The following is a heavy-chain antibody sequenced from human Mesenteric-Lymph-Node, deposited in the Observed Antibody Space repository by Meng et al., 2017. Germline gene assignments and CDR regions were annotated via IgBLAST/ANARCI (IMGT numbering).Heavy chain of an antibody. CDR1: GYTFTSYG. CDR3: ARDRPYFDSNWFDP. Sequence: QVQLVQSGAELKKPGASVKVSCKASGYTFTSYGIHWVRQAPGQGLEWMGWINVGNDKRKYSQKFQGRVTITRDTSASTACMEVSSLRSEDTAVYYCARDRPYFDSNWFDPWGQGTLVTVSS. J-gene: IGHJ5*02. D-gene: IGHD3-9*01. CDR2: INVGNDKR. V-gene: IGHV1-3*01.